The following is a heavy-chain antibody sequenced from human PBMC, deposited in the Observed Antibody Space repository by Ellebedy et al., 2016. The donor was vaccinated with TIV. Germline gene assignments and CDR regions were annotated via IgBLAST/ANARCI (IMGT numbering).Heavy chain of an antibody. CDR2: IYHSGTA. D-gene: IGHD2-2*01. CDR1: GASISTTNW. CDR3: ARFRSGIVVAPAHYGMDV. V-gene: IGHV4-4*02. J-gene: IGHJ6*02. Sequence: SETLSLXXTVSGASISTTNWWSWVRQPPGKGLEWIGEIYHSGTANYNPSLKSRATISVDKSQNQLSLNLTSVTAADTAVYYCARFRSGIVVAPAHYGMDVWGQGTTVTVSS.